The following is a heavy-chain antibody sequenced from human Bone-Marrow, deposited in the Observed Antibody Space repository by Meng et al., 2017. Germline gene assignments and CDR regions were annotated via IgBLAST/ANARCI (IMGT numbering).Heavy chain of an antibody. CDR1: GYTFTSYA. CDR3: ARDHSYYYDSSGPSTFDY. V-gene: IGHV1-3*01. J-gene: IGHJ4*02. D-gene: IGHD3-22*01. CDR2: VNAGNGNT. Sequence: QVQLVQSGAEVKKPGASVKVSCKASGYTFTSYAMHWVRQAPGQRLEWMGWVNAGNGNTKYSQKFQGRVTITRDTSASTAYMELSSLRSEDTAVYYCARDHSYYYDSSGPSTFDYWGQGTLVTVSS.